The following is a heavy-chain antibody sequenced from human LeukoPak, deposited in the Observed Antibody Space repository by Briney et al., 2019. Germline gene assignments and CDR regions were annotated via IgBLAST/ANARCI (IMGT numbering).Heavy chain of an antibody. Sequence: SQTLSLTCTVSGGSISSGDYYWSWIRQPPGKGLEWIGYIYYSGSTYYNPSLKSRVTISVDTSKNQFSLKLSSVTAADTAVYYCAREVRYYYDSTEAPGGYFQHWGQGTLVTVSS. V-gene: IGHV4-30-4*01. CDR2: IYYSGST. CDR1: GGSISSGDYY. D-gene: IGHD3-22*01. J-gene: IGHJ1*01. CDR3: AREVRYYYDSTEAPGGYFQH.